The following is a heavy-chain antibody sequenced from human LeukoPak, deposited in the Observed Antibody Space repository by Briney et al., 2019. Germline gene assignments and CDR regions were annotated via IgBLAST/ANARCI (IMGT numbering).Heavy chain of an antibody. CDR1: GYTLTSYA. CDR2: INAGNGNT. D-gene: IGHD3-10*01. J-gene: IGHJ4*02. V-gene: IGHV1-3*01. Sequence: GASVKVSCEASGYTLTSYAMHWVRQAPGQRLEWMGWINAGNGNTKYSQKFQGRVTITRDTSASTAYMELSSLRSEDTAVYYCARGVLLWFGELLDYWGQGTLVTVSS. CDR3: ARGVLLWFGELLDY.